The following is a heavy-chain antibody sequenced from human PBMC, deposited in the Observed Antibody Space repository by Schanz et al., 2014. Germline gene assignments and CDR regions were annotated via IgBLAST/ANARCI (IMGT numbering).Heavy chain of an antibody. D-gene: IGHD1-7*01. V-gene: IGHV3-74*02. CDR2: INSDGTTT. CDR3: AMGGYQLHH. Sequence: DVQLLESGGGLVQPGGSLKLSCAASGFTFSTYWMHWVRQAPGKGLVWVSHINSDGTTTTYADSVKGRFTISRDNAENTLYLQMNSLRVEDTAVYYCAMGGYQLHHWGQGTLVTVSS. J-gene: IGHJ4*02. CDR1: GFTFSTYW.